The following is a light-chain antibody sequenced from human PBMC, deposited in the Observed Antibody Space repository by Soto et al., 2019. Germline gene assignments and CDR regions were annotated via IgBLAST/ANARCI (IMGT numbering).Light chain of an antibody. J-gene: IGLJ1*01. CDR1: KSDIGVYDF. CDR3: KSYAGSNPYV. Sequence: QSALTQPPSASGSPGQSVTISCTGTKSDIGVYDFVSWYQHHPGKAPRLIIYEVVQRPSGVPDRFSGSKSGNTASLTVSGLQAADEADYFCKSYAGSNPYVFGSGKKVIVL. CDR2: EVV. V-gene: IGLV2-8*01.